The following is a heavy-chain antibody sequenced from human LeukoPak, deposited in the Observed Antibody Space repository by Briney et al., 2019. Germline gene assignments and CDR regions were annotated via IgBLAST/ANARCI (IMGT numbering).Heavy chain of an antibody. D-gene: IGHD1-7*01. V-gene: IGHV4-34*01. CDR2: VNHSGNT. Sequence: PSETLSLTCAVYGGSFSGYYWSWIRQPPGKGLEWIGEVNHSGNTNYNPSLKSRVTISVDTSKNQFFLKLSSVTAADTAAYYCAREGTVSFFDYWGQGTLVTVSS. CDR3: AREGTVSFFDY. CDR1: GGSFSGYY. J-gene: IGHJ4*02.